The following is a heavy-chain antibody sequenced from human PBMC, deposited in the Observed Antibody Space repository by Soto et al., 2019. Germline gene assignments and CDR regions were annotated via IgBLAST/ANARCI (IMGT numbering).Heavy chain of an antibody. J-gene: IGHJ6*02. CDR2: IWSDGSRQ. V-gene: IGHV3-33*01. CDR1: ILTFIIYD. D-gene: IGHD3-16*01. CDR3: AGEPRGGAYDMDV. Sequence: SGGSLRLSCAASILTFIIYDMHWVRQAPGKGLEWVARIWSDGSRQYYGDSVKGRFTISRDNSKSTLYLQMNSLRVEDTAVYYCAGEPRGGAYDMDVWGQGTTVTVSS.